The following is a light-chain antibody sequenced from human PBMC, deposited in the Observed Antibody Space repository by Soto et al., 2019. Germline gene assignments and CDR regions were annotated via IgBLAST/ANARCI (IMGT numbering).Light chain of an antibody. J-gene: IGLJ1*01. CDR1: SSDVGDNNY. Sequence: QSALTQPASVSGSPGQSITISCTGTSSDVGDNNYVSWYQQHPGKAPKLMIYDVTHRPSGISNRFSGSKSGNTASLTISGLQAEDVADYYCSSYTSSSTLDVFGTGTKVTVL. CDR3: SSYTSSSTLDV. CDR2: DVT. V-gene: IGLV2-14*01.